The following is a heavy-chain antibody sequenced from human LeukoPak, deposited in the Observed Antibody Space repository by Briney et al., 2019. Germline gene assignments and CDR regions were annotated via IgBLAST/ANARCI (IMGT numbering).Heavy chain of an antibody. CDR3: ANDRRASYTAMVMDY. Sequence: PGGSLRLSCAASGFTFSSYGMHWVRQAPGKGLEWVAFIRYDGSNKYYADSVKGRFTISRDNSKNTLYLQMNSLRAEDTAVYYCANDRRASYTAMVMDYWGQGTLVTVSS. D-gene: IGHD5-18*01. J-gene: IGHJ4*02. CDR1: GFTFSSYG. CDR2: IRYDGSNK. V-gene: IGHV3-30*02.